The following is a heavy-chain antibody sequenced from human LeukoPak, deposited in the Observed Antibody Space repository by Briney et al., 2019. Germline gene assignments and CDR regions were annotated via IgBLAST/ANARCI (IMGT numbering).Heavy chain of an antibody. D-gene: IGHD2-2*01. CDR2: IYSGGST. V-gene: IGHV3-66*01. Sequence: PGGSLRLSCAASGFTVSSNYMSWVRQAPGKGLEWVSVIYSGGSTYYADSVKGRFTISRDNSKNTLYLQMNSLRAEDTAVYYCARASSWRDSDAFDIWGQGTMVTVSS. J-gene: IGHJ3*02. CDR1: GFTVSSNY. CDR3: ARASSWRDSDAFDI.